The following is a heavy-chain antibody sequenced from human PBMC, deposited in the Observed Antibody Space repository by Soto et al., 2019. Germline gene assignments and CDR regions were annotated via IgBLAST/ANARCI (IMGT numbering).Heavy chain of an antibody. V-gene: IGHV3-23*01. CDR3: GKAPNGDYFGAVDF. D-gene: IGHD4-17*01. CDR1: GFTFSSYA. J-gene: IGHJ3*01. CDR2: ITGSGDYT. Sequence: EVQMLESGGGLVQPGGSLRLSCAASGFTFSSYALTWVRQAPGKGLEWVSSITGSGDYTRYTDSVKGRFTITRDNAKNTLFLQMKSLRADYTAIYYCGKAPNGDYFGAVDFWGQGTMVTVSS.